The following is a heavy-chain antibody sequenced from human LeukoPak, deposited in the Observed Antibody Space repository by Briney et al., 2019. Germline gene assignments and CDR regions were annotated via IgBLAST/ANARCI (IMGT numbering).Heavy chain of an antibody. Sequence: GGSLRLSCAASGFTFSTYWMSWVRQAPGKGLEWVANIRQDGSAKYYLDSVKGRFTISRDNAKNSLYLQMNSLRAEDTAVYYCARDPPSFQYWGQGTLVTVSS. CDR2: IRQDGSAK. V-gene: IGHV3-7*01. J-gene: IGHJ1*01. CDR3: ARDPPSFQY. CDR1: GFTFSTYW.